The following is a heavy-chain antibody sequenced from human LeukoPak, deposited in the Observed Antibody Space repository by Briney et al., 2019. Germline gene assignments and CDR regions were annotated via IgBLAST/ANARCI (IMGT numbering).Heavy chain of an antibody. CDR2: INPGNAKT. CDR1: GYTFSIYA. D-gene: IGHD2/OR15-2a*01. CDR3: ARGVWSSHNKEYFLDY. V-gene: IGHV1-3*01. Sequence: ASVKVSCKTSGYTFSIYAMNWVRQARGQRPEWMGWINPGNAKTKYSQRFQGRVTITRDTSASTAYMDLSSLRSEDTAVYYCARGVWSSHNKEYFLDYWGQGTLVTVSS. J-gene: IGHJ4*02.